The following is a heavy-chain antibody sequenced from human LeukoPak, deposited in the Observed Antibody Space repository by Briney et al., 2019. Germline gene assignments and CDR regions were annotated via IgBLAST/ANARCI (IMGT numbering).Heavy chain of an antibody. CDR3: ARGPGYCSSTSCYADDY. V-gene: IGHV4-34*01. J-gene: IGHJ4*02. CDR1: GGSFSGYY. D-gene: IGHD2-2*01. Sequence: SETLSLTCAVYGGSFSGYYWSWIRQPPGKGLEWIGEINHSGSTNYNPSLKSRVTISVDTSENQFSLKLSSVTAADTAVYYCARGPGYCSSTSCYADDYWGQGTLVTVSS. CDR2: INHSGST.